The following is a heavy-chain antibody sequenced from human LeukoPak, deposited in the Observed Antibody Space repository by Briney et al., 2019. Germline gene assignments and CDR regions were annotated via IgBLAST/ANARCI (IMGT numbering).Heavy chain of an antibody. CDR1: GFTFSSYS. CDR3: ARGIAVAGTKYYYYYGMDV. J-gene: IGHJ6*02. V-gene: IGHV3-21*01. CDR2: ISSSSSYI. Sequence: PGGSLRLSCAASGFTFSSYSMNWVRQAPGKGLEWVSSISSSSSYIYYADSVKGRFTISRDNAKNSLYLQMNSLRAEDTAVYYCARGIAVAGTKYYYYYGMDVWGQGTTVTVSS. D-gene: IGHD6-19*01.